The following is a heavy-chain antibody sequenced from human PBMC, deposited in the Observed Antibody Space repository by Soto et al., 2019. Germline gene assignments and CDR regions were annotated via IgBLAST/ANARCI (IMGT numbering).Heavy chain of an antibody. Sequence: QVQLQESGPGLVKPSETLSLTCAVSGDSISSYYRMWIRQPPGKGLESIGYLYYGRSANYNPSLKSRVTSSVDTSTNQCSLTLSSMTAADTAVYYCALRSMAVVPEYWGQGTLVTVSS. CDR3: ALRSMAVVPEY. D-gene: IGHD3-22*01. CDR2: LYYGRSA. CDR1: GDSISSYY. V-gene: IGHV4-59*01. J-gene: IGHJ4*02.